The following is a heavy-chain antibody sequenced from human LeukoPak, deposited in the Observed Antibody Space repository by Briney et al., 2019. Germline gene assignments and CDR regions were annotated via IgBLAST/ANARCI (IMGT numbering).Heavy chain of an antibody. Sequence: GGSLRLSCAASEFTFSSYAMSWVRQAPGKGLEWVSAISDSGGSTYYADSVKGRFTVSRDNSKNTMYLQMNSLRAQDTAVHYWAKGRRACSSSSCYYRFDYWGQGTLVTVSS. CDR1: EFTFSSYA. D-gene: IGHD2-2*01. CDR2: ISDSGGST. V-gene: IGHV3-23*01. CDR3: AKGRRACSSSSCYYRFDY. J-gene: IGHJ4*02.